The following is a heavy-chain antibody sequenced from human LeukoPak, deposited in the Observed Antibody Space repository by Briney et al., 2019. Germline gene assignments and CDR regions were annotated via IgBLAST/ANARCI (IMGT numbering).Heavy chain of an antibody. CDR1: GFTFSSYA. D-gene: IGHD6-6*01. V-gene: IGHV3-23*01. CDR2: ISGSGGST. Sequence: GGSLRLSCAASGFTFSSYAMSWVRQAPGKGLEWVSAISGSGGSTYYADSVKGRFTISRDNSKNTLYLQMNSLRAEDTAVHYCAKDLALGIAARLHWGQGTLVTVSS. J-gene: IGHJ4*02. CDR3: AKDLALGIAARLH.